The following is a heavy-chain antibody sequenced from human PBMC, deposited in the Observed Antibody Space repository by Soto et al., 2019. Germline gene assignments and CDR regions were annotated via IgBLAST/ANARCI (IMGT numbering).Heavy chain of an antibody. Sequence: EVQLLESGGALVQPGGSLRLSCAASGFTFSSYAMSWVRQAPGKGLEWVSGITGSGAGTYYADSVQGRFTISRDNSKNTMYLQMNSLRAEDTAVYYCAKDRRDGSSWSFDYWGQGTLVTVSS. CDR1: GFTFSSYA. J-gene: IGHJ4*02. D-gene: IGHD6-13*01. V-gene: IGHV3-23*01. CDR2: ITGSGAGT. CDR3: AKDRRDGSSWSFDY.